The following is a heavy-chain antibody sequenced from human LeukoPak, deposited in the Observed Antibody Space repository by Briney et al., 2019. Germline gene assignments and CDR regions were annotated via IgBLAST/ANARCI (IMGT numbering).Heavy chain of an antibody. V-gene: IGHV4-4*07. D-gene: IGHD4-23*01. CDR1: GGSFSGYY. CDR2: IYAGGST. Sequence: PSETLSLTCAVYGGSFSGYYWSWIRQPAGKGLEWIGRIYAGGSTSYNPSHYSPSLKSRVAISIDTSRSQFSLELTSVTAADTAVYYCAREFRGGGDSGVFDYWGQGTLVTVSS. CDR3: AREFRGGGDSGVFDY. J-gene: IGHJ4*02.